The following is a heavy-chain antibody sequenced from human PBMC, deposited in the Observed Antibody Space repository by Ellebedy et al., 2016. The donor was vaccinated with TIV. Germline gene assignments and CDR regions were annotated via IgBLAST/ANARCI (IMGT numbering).Heavy chain of an antibody. V-gene: IGHV3-13*01. D-gene: IGHD2-21*01. J-gene: IGHJ4*03. Sequence: GESLKISCAASGFTFSSYDMHWVRRGTGKGLEWVSAIGTAGDAYYPGSVKGRFTISRENAKNSLYLQITSLRAEDTAVYYCARVRFGDTAVDYWGQGTLVTVSP. CDR2: IGTAGDA. CDR3: ARVRFGDTAVDY. CDR1: GFTFSSYD.